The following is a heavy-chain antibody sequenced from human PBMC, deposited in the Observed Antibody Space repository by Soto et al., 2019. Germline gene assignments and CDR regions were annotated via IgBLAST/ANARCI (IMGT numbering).Heavy chain of an antibody. CDR3: AKDWSYGLDV. CDR1: GFSFSNTG. CDR2: VNSDGINT. D-gene: IGHD3-9*01. Sequence: GSLRLSCPASGFSFSNTGMHWVRQAPGKGLVWVSHVNSDGINTNYAGFVKGRFTVSRDNARNTVYLQMNSLRAGDTAVYYCAKDWSYGLDVWGQGTTVTVSS. J-gene: IGHJ6*02. V-gene: IGHV3-74*01.